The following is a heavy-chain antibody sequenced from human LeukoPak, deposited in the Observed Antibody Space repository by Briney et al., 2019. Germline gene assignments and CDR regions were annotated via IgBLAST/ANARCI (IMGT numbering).Heavy chain of an antibody. CDR3: ARSGYCSGGSCYSFDAFDI. J-gene: IGHJ3*02. V-gene: IGHV3-7*01. CDR1: GFTFSSYW. CDR2: IKQDGSEK. Sequence: GSLRLSCAASGFTFSSYWMSWVRQAPGKGLEWVANIKQDGSEKYYVDSVKGRFTISRDNAKNSLYLQMNSLRAEDTAVYYCARSGYCSGGSCYSFDAFDIWGQGTMVTVSS. D-gene: IGHD2-15*01.